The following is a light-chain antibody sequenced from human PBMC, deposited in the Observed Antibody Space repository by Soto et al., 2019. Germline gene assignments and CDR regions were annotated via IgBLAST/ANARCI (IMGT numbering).Light chain of an antibody. CDR2: ATS. CDR1: QSISNS. CDR3: QQSYSTPIT. Sequence: DIQMTQSPSSLSASVGDRVTITCRASQSISNSLNWYQQKPGKAPKLLIYATSSLQSGVPSRFSGSGSGTDFTLTITSLQPEDFATYYCQQSYSTPITFGQGTRLEMK. J-gene: IGKJ5*01. V-gene: IGKV1-39*01.